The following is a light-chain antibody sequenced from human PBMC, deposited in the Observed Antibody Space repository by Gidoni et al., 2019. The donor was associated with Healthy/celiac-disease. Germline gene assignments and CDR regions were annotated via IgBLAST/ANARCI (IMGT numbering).Light chain of an antibody. CDR3: QQSNNWPPYT. V-gene: IGKV3-15*01. CDR2: GAS. Sequence: EIVMTQSPATLSVSPGERATLSCRASQSVSSNLAWYQQKPGQAPRLLIYGASTRATGIPARFIRSGSGTEFTLTISSLQSEEFAVYYCQQSNNWPPYTFGQGTKLEIK. CDR1: QSVSSN. J-gene: IGKJ2*01.